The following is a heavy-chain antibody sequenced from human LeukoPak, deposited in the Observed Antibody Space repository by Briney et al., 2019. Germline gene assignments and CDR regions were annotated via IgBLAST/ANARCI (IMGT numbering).Heavy chain of an antibody. J-gene: IGHJ4*02. CDR2: ISSSGSTI. Sequence: GGSLRLSCAASGFTFSSYEMNWVRQAPGKGLEWVSYISSSGSTIYYADSVKGRFTISRDNSKNTLYLQVNSLRAEDTAVYYCARGPSGYHNTGGQGTLVTVSS. CDR3: ARGPSGYHNT. D-gene: IGHD5-12*01. CDR1: GFTFSSYE. V-gene: IGHV3-48*03.